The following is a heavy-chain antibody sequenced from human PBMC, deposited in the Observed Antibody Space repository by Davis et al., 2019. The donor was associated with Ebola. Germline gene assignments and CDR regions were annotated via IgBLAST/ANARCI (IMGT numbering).Heavy chain of an antibody. J-gene: IGHJ4*02. CDR2: IYYSGST. Sequence: PSETLSLTCTVSGGSISSYYWSWIRQPPGKGLEWIGYIYYSGSTYYNPSLKSRVTISVDTSKNQFSLKLTSVTATDTAVYYCARDQYWGQGTLVTVSP. V-gene: IGHV4-59*12. CDR3: ARDQY. CDR1: GGSISSYY.